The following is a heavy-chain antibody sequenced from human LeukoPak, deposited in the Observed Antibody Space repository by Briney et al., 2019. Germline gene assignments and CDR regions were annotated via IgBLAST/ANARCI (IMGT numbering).Heavy chain of an antibody. J-gene: IGHJ4*02. Sequence: GGSLRLSCAASGFTFSDYYMSWVRQAPGKGLEWVSVIYSGGSTYYADSVKGRFTISRDNSKNTLYLQMNSLRAEDTAVYYCAKVGEPYGSGSYYVDYWGQGTLVTVSS. CDR2: IYSGGST. V-gene: IGHV3-53*01. CDR1: GFTFSDYY. CDR3: AKVGEPYGSGSYYVDY. D-gene: IGHD3-10*01.